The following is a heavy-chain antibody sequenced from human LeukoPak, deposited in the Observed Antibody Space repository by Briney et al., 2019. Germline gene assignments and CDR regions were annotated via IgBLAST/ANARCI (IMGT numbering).Heavy chain of an antibody. CDR3: ARSIAARTYYYYYYYMDV. Sequence: AASVKVSCKASGGTFSSYAISWVRQAPGQGLEWMGWINPNSGGTNYAQKFQGRVTMTRDTSISTAYMELSRLRSDDTAVYYCARSIAARTYYYYYYYMDVWGKGTTVTVSS. V-gene: IGHV1-2*02. CDR2: INPNSGGT. CDR1: GGTFSSYA. J-gene: IGHJ6*03. D-gene: IGHD6-6*01.